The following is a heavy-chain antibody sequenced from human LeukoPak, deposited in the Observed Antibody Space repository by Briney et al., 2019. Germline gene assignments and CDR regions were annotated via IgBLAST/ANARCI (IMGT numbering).Heavy chain of an antibody. CDR1: GGTFSSYV. Sequence: GSSVKVSCKASGGTFSSYVISWVRQAPGQGLEWMGRIIPILGIANYAQKFQGRVTITADKSTSTAYMELSSLRSEDTAVYYCVPYSSRGVNWFDTWGQGTLVTVSS. CDR3: VPYSSRGVNWFDT. V-gene: IGHV1-69*04. D-gene: IGHD6-13*01. J-gene: IGHJ5*02. CDR2: IIPILGIA.